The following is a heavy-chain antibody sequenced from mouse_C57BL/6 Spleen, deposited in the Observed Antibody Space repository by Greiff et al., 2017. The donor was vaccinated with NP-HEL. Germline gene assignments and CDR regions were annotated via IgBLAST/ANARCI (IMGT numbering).Heavy chain of an antibody. CDR2: ISSGGSYT. V-gene: IGHV5-6*01. CDR1: GFTFSSYG. Sequence: EVQVVESGGDLVKPGGSLKLSCAASGFTFSSYGMSWVRQTPDKRLEWVATISSGGSYTYYPDSVKGRFTISRDNAKNTLYLQMSSLKSEDTAMYYCARQGGLKGDFAYWGQGTLVTVSA. J-gene: IGHJ3*01. CDR3: ARQGGLKGDFAY.